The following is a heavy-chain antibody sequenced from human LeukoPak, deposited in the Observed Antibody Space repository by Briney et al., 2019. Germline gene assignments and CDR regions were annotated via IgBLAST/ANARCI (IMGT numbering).Heavy chain of an antibody. D-gene: IGHD5-12*01. J-gene: IGHJ4*02. CDR2: IYSSGSA. CDR3: ARMGGYSGYATH. Sequence: SETLSLTCSVSGGSISPYYWSWIRQPPGKGLEWIGYIYSSGSANYNPSLKSRVTISVDTSKNHFSLKLSSVTAADTAVYYCARMGGYSGYATHWGQGTPVTVSS. V-gene: IGHV4-59*08. CDR1: GGSISPYY.